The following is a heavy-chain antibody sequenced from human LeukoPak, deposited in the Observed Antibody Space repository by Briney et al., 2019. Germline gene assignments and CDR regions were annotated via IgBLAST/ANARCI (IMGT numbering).Heavy chain of an antibody. CDR1: GGSISSGGYY. CDR3: AAYIAAAGNFDY. J-gene: IGHJ4*02. Sequence: SQTLSLTCTVSGGSISSGGYYWRWIRQHPGMGLEWIGYIYYSGSTYYNPSLKSRVTISVDTSKNQFSLKLSSVTAADPAVYYCAAYIAAAGNFDYWGQGTLVTVSS. D-gene: IGHD6-13*01. CDR2: IYYSGST. V-gene: IGHV4-31*03.